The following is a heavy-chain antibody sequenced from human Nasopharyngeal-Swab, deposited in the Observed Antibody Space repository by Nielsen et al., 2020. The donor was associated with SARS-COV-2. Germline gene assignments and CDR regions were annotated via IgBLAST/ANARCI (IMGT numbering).Heavy chain of an antibody. V-gene: IGHV3-48*03. D-gene: IGHD6-19*01. CDR3: ARGTRAVAGPTGRYFQH. Sequence: GESLKISCAASGFTFSSYEMNWVRQAPGKGLEWVSYISSSGSTIYYADSVKGRFTISRDNAKNSLYLQMNSLGAEDTAVYYCARGTRAVAGPTGRYFQHWGQGTLVTVSS. J-gene: IGHJ1*01. CDR2: ISSSGSTI. CDR1: GFTFSSYE.